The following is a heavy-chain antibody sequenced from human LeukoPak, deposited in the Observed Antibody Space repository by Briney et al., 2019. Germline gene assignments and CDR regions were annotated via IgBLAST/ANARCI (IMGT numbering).Heavy chain of an antibody. V-gene: IGHV3-74*01. CDR1: GFTFSSYW. CDR3: ARPLASGPDF. J-gene: IGHJ4*02. CDR2: IDSDGGDI. D-gene: IGHD3-3*02. Sequence: GGSLRLSCAASGFTFSSYWMHWVRQAPGKGLVWVSRIDSDGGDITYADSVKGRFTISRDNAKDTLYLQMNSLRAEDTAVYYCARPLASGPDFWGQGTLVTVSS.